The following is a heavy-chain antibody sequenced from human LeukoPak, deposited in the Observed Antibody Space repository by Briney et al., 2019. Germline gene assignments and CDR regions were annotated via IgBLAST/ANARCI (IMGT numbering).Heavy chain of an antibody. CDR3: ARARYCSSTNCYRLGGADFDY. Sequence: ASVKVSCKASGYTFTSYYMHWVRQAPGQGLEWMGIINPSGGSTSYAQKFQGRVTMTRDMSTSTVYMELSSLRSEDTAVYYCARARYCSSTNCYRLGGADFDYWGRGTLVTVSS. CDR2: INPSGGST. J-gene: IGHJ4*02. D-gene: IGHD2-2*01. CDR1: GYTFTSYY. V-gene: IGHV1-46*01.